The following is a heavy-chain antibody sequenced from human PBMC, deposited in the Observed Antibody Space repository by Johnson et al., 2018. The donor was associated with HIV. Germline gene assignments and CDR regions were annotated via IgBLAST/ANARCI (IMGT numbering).Heavy chain of an antibody. CDR1: GFTFDDYG. Sequence: VQLVESGGGLIQPGGSLRLSCAASGFTFDDYGMSWVRQAPGKGLEWVSGINWNGGSTYYAECMKGRFTVTRDTAENTLSVQMNSLRREDTAVQCCARGHCGGAVWLDDVADIWGQGTMVIVSS. J-gene: IGHJ3*02. V-gene: IGHV3-20*04. CDR2: INWNGGST. CDR3: ARGHCGGAVWLDDVADI. D-gene: IGHD2-21*01.